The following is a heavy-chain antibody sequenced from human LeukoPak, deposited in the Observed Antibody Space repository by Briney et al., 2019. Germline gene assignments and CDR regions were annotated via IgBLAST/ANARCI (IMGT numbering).Heavy chain of an antibody. CDR2: ISSSGSSI. D-gene: IGHD2-15*01. CDR1: GFIFSIYE. CDR3: VRDGRRDVAGNMRLFDY. J-gene: IGHJ4*02. Sequence: PGGSLRLSCGASGFIFSIYEMIWVHQTPGKGLEWVSYISSSGSSIHYADSVKGRFTISRDNAKNSMYLQMNSLRVEDTGIYYCVRDGRRDVAGNMRLFDYWGQGTLVTVSS. V-gene: IGHV3-48*03.